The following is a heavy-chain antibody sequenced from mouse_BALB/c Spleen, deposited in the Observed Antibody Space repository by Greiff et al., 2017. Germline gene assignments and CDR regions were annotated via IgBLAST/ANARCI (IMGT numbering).Heavy chain of an antibody. J-gene: IGHJ2*01. Sequence: EVKLQQSGPGLVKPSQSLSLTCTVTGYSITSDYAWNWIRQFPGNKLEWMGYISYSGSTSYNPSLKSRISITRDTSKNQFFLQLNSVTTEDTATYYCARSGGSSFFGYWGQGTTLTVSS. D-gene: IGHD1-1*01. CDR2: ISYSGST. CDR3: ARSGGSSFFGY. V-gene: IGHV3-2*02. CDR1: GYSITSDYA.